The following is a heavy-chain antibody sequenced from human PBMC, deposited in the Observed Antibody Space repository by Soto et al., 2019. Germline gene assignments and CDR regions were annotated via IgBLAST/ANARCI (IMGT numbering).Heavy chain of an antibody. CDR3: AKERLARGSDY. CDR2: ISGGGDNT. V-gene: IGHV3-23*01. CDR1: GFTFSNYA. Sequence: EVQLLDSGGGLVQPGGSLRISCEASGFTFSNYAMNWVRQAPGKGLEWVLGISGGGDNTYYADSVKGRFTISRDNSKNTVFLQMNSLRAEDTAVYYCAKERLARGSDYWGQGTLVTVSS. J-gene: IGHJ4*02.